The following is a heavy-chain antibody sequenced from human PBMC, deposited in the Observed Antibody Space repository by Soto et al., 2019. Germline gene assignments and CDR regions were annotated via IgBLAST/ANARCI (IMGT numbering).Heavy chain of an antibody. Sequence: PSETLSLTCAVSVGSISSSNWWSWVRQPPGKGLEWIGEIYHSGSTNYNPSLKSRVTISVDKSKNQFSLKLSSVTAADTAVYYCARGPDSSGWYGWFDPWGQGTLVTVSS. D-gene: IGHD6-19*01. V-gene: IGHV4-4*02. J-gene: IGHJ5*02. CDR2: IYHSGST. CDR3: ARGPDSSGWYGWFDP. CDR1: VGSISSSNW.